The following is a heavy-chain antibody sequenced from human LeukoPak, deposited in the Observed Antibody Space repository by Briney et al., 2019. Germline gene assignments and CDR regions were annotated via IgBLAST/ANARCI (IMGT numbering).Heavy chain of an antibody. D-gene: IGHD4-17*01. CDR3: ARAVGADYGGFDY. CDR1: GGSISSYY. Sequence: PSETLSLTCTVSGGSISSYYWSWIRQPPGRGLEWIGYIYYSGSTNYNPSLKSRVTISVDTSKNQFSLKLSSVTAADTAVYYCARAVGADYGGFDYWGQGTLVTVSS. V-gene: IGHV4-59*01. CDR2: IYYSGST. J-gene: IGHJ4*02.